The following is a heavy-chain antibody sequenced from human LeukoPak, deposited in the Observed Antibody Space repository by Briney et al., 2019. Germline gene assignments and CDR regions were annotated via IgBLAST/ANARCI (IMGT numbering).Heavy chain of an antibody. CDR1: GVIFSNFW. CDR3: TRGLRLADY. V-gene: IGHV3-7*04. Sequence: GGSLRLSCAASGVIFSNFWMSWARQAPGKGLEWVAKIKEDGSGKYYVDSVKGRFTVSRDNAKNSLYLQMDSLRADDTAVYYCTRGLRLADYWGQGTLVTVSS. J-gene: IGHJ4*02. D-gene: IGHD6-25*01. CDR2: IKEDGSGK.